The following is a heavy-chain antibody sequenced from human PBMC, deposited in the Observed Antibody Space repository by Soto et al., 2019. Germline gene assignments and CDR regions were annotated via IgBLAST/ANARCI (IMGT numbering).Heavy chain of an antibody. CDR1: GDSLSSGGHY. J-gene: IGHJ4*02. CDR2: IYDTVNT. D-gene: IGHD3-9*01. CDR3: ARVDHRGYFAILTDY. Sequence: SETLSLTCTVSGDSLSSGGHYWSWIRQHPGKGLEWIGHIYDTVNTYYSPSLRSRVTISADMSKNQFSLNLRSVTAADTAVYYCARVDHRGYFAILTDYWGQGTLVTVSS. V-gene: IGHV4-31*03.